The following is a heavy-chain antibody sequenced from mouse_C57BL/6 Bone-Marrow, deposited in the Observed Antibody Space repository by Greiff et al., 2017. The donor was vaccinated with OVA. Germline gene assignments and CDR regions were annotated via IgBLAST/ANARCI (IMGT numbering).Heavy chain of an antibody. CDR2: IDPSDSYT. D-gene: IGHD2-5*01. CDR1: GYTFTSYW. Sequence: QVQLQQPGAELVRPGTSVKLSCKASGYTFTSYWMHWVKQRPGQGLEWIGVIDPSDSYTTYNPKFKGKATLTVATSSSTAYMQLSSLTSEDSAVYYCARDSNYPYWYFDVWGTGTTVTVSS. J-gene: IGHJ1*03. V-gene: IGHV1-59*01. CDR3: ARDSNYPYWYFDV.